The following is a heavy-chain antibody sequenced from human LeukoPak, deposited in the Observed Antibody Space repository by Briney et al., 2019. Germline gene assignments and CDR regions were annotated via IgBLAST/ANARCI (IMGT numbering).Heavy chain of an antibody. J-gene: IGHJ4*02. V-gene: IGHV3-30*03. CDR3: ARGPPLLFPSSIRPPIGPAAEGYFDY. CDR2: MSSDERNQ. CDR1: GFTFSNYA. Sequence: GGSLRLSCAASGFTFSNYAFSWVRQAPGQGLEWVAVMSSDERNQYYADSVQGRFTLSRDNSRNTLFLQMNSLRVEDTAVYYCARGPPLLFPSSIRPPIGPAAEGYFDYWGQGTLVTVSS. D-gene: IGHD2-2*01.